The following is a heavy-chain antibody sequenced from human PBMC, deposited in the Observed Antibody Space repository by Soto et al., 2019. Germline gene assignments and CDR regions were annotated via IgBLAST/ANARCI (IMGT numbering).Heavy chain of an antibody. CDR3: ARWQLELRDHYYGMDV. D-gene: IGHD1-7*01. J-gene: IGHJ6*02. V-gene: IGHV1-18*01. CDR2: ISAYNGNT. Sequence: ASVKVSCKASGYTFTSYGISWVRQAPGQGLEWMGWISAYNGNTNYAQKLQGRVTMTTDTSTSTAYMELRSLRSDDTAVYYCARWQLELRDHYYGMDVWGQGTTVTVSS. CDR1: GYTFTSYG.